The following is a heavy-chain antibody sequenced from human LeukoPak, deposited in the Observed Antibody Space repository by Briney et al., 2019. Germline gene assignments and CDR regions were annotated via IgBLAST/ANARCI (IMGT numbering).Heavy chain of an antibody. D-gene: IGHD5-18*01. CDR3: AKDTVVDTAMDDY. Sequence: QPGGSLRLSCAASGFTFSSYWMHWVRQAPGRGLEWVAFIRYDGSNKYYADSVKGRFTISRDNSKNTLYLQMNSLRAEDTAVYYCAKDTVVDTAMDDYWGQGTLVTVSS. J-gene: IGHJ4*02. V-gene: IGHV3-30*02. CDR2: IRYDGSNK. CDR1: GFTFSSYW.